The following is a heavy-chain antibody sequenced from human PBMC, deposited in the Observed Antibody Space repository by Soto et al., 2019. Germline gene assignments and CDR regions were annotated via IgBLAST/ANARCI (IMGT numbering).Heavy chain of an antibody. Sequence: GGSLRLSCAASGFTFSSYGMHWVRQAPGKGLEWVAVISYDGSNKYYADSVKGRFTISRDNSKNTLYLQMNSLRAEDTAVYYCAKDLKGRIGLPPREGTYYYYYGMDVWGQGTTVTVSS. CDR2: ISYDGSNK. CDR3: AKDLKGRIGLPPREGTYYYYYGMDV. J-gene: IGHJ6*02. CDR1: GFTFSSYG. V-gene: IGHV3-30*18. D-gene: IGHD1-1*01.